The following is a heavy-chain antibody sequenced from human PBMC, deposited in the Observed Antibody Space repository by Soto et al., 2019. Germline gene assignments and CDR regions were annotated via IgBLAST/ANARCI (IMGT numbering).Heavy chain of an antibody. CDR3: ARDLLYATVTTEVFDY. CDR2: ISAYNGNT. J-gene: IGHJ4*02. Sequence: ASVKVSCKASGYTFTSYGISWVRKAPGQGLEWMGWISAYNGNTNYAQKLQGRVTMTTDTSTSTAYMELRSLRSDDTAVYYCARDLLYATVTTEVFDYWGQGTLVTVSS. D-gene: IGHD4-17*01. V-gene: IGHV1-18*01. CDR1: GYTFTSYG.